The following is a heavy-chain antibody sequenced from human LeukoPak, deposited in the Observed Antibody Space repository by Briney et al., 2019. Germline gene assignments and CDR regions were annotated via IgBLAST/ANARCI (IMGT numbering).Heavy chain of an antibody. CDR3: ARGPPYSSGWHWGHPFDY. V-gene: IGHV4-4*07. CDR1: GGSISSYY. CDR2: IYTSGST. D-gene: IGHD6-19*01. Sequence: SETLSLTCTVAGGSISSYYWSWIRQPAGKGLEWIGRIYTSGSTNYNPSLKSRVTISVDKSKNQFSLKLSSVTAADTAVYYCARGPPYSSGWHWGHPFDYWGQGTLVTVSS. J-gene: IGHJ4*02.